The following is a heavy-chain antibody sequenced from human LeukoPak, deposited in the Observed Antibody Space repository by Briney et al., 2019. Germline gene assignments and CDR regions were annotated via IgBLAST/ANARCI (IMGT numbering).Heavy chain of an antibody. V-gene: IGHV4-38-2*02. CDR2: IYHSGST. J-gene: IGHJ3*02. D-gene: IGHD2-2*01. Sequence: PSETLSLTCTVSGYSISSGYYWGWIRQPPGKGLEWIGSIYHSGSTYYNPSLKSRVTISVDTSKNQFSLKLSSVTAADTAVYYCARANYAAGAFDIWGQGTMVTVSS. CDR1: GYSISSGYY. CDR3: ARANYAAGAFDI.